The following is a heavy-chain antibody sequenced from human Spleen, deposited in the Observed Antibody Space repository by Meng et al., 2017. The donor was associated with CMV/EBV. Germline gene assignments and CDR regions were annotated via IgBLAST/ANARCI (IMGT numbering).Heavy chain of an antibody. Sequence: GGSLRLSCAASGFKFHEYTMHWVRQTPGKGLEWVSLINWDGGSTYYADSVKGRFTISRDNSKNSLYLQMNSLRAEDTAVYYCAREMSTSYYYYGMDVWGQGTTVTVSS. V-gene: IGHV3-43*01. CDR2: INWDGGST. J-gene: IGHJ6*02. D-gene: IGHD2-2*01. CDR3: AREMSTSYYYYGMDV. CDR1: GFKFHEYT.